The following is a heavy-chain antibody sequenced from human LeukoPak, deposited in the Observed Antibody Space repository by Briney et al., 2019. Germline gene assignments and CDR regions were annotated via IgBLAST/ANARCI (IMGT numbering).Heavy chain of an antibody. CDR3: AKDPQYYYDCSGYANWFDP. CDR1: GFTFSSYA. J-gene: IGHJ5*02. CDR2: ISGSGGST. Sequence: GGSLRLSCAASGFTFSSYAMSWVRQAPGKGLEWVSAISGSGGSTYYADSVKGRFTISRDNSKNTLYLQMNSLRAEDTAVYYCAKDPQYYYDCSGYANWFDPWGQGTLVTVSS. D-gene: IGHD3-22*01. V-gene: IGHV3-23*01.